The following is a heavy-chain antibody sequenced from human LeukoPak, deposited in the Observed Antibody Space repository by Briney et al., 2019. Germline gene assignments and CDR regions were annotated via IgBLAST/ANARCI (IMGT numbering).Heavy chain of an antibody. V-gene: IGHV3-23*01. J-gene: IGHJ4*02. CDR2: ISGSGGST. Sequence: GGTLRLSCAASGFTFSSYGMSWVRQAPGKGLEWVSAISGSGGSTYYADSVKGRFTISRDNSKNTLYLQMNSLRAEDTAVYYCAKDRSGSGSYYPYWGQGTLVTVSS. CDR3: AKDRSGSGSYYPY. D-gene: IGHD3-10*01. CDR1: GFTFSSYG.